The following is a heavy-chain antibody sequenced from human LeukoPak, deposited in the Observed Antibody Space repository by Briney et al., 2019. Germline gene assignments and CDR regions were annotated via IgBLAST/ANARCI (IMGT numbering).Heavy chain of an antibody. CDR1: GGSISSSSYY. CDR3: ARDQEGRDGYNLGYFDY. Sequence: SETLSLSCTVSGGSISSSSYYWGWIRQPPGKGLEWIGYIYYSGSTNYNPSLKSRVTISVDTSKNQFSLKLSSVTAADTAVYYCARDQEGRDGYNLGYFDYWGQGTLVTVSS. V-gene: IGHV4-61*01. CDR2: IYYSGST. D-gene: IGHD5-24*01. J-gene: IGHJ4*02.